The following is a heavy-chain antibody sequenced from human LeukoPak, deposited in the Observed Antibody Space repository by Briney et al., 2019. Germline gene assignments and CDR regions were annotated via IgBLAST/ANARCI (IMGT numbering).Heavy chain of an antibody. CDR3: AGRGRSTIFGLIDAFDI. D-gene: IGHD3-3*01. V-gene: IGHV4-59*01. Sequence: KPSETLSLTCGVSGGSISSYYWSWIRQPPGKGLDWVAYIYYSGSTNYNPSLKSRVTISVDTSKNQFSLKLTSVTAADTAVYYCAGRGRSTIFGLIDAFDIWGQGTMVTVSS. J-gene: IGHJ3*02. CDR1: GGSISSYY. CDR2: IYYSGST.